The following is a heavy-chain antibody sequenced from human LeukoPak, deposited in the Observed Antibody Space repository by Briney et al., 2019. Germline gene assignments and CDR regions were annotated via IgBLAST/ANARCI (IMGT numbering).Heavy chain of an antibody. CDR2: INHSGST. CDR1: GGSFSGYY. Sequence: NPSETLSLTCAVYGGSFSGYYWSWIRQPPGKGLEWIGEINHSGSTNYNPSLKRRVTISVDTSKNQFSLKLSSVTAANTAVYYCAAQGNGYNDYWGQGTLVTVSS. CDR3: AAQGNGYNDY. J-gene: IGHJ4*02. V-gene: IGHV4-34*01. D-gene: IGHD5-24*01.